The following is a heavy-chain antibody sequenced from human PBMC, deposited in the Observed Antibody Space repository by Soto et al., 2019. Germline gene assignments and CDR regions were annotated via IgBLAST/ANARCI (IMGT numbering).Heavy chain of an antibody. J-gene: IGHJ2*01. CDR1: GFTFSSYG. CDR2: IWYDGSNK. D-gene: IGHD4-17*01. V-gene: IGHV3-33*01. CDR3: ARAGLDGDYLFDWYFDL. Sequence: QVQLVESGGGVVQPGRSLRLSCAASGFTFSSYGMHWVRQAPGKGLEWVAVIWYDGSNKYYADSVKGRFTISRDNSKNTLYLQMNSLRAADTAVYYCARAGLDGDYLFDWYFDLWGRGTLVTVS.